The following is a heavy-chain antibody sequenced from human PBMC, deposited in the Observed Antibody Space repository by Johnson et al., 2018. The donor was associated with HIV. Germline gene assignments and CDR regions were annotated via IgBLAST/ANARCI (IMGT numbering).Heavy chain of an antibody. Sequence: VQLVESGGGMIRPGGSLRLSCAASGFTFDDYAMYWVRQAPGKGLEWVSGISWNSGSIGYADSVKGRFTISRDNAKNSLYLQMNSLRAEDTAVYYCARGGSHKMDAFDIWGQGTMVTVSS. J-gene: IGHJ3*02. V-gene: IGHV3-9*01. CDR3: ARGGSHKMDAFDI. CDR2: ISWNSGSI. D-gene: IGHD1-26*01. CDR1: GFTFDDYA.